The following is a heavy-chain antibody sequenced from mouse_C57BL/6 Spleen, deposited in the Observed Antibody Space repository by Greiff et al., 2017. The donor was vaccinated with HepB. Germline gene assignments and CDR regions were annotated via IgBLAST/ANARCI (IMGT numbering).Heavy chain of an antibody. J-gene: IGHJ2*01. Sequence: DVQLQESGPGLVKPSQSLSLTCSVTGYSITSGYYWNWIRQFPGNKLEWMGYISYDGSNNYNPSLKNRISITRDTSKNQFFLKLNSVTTEDTATYYCARGGLRRGFDYWGQGTTLTVSS. CDR3: ARGGLRRGFDY. CDR1: GYSITSGYY. V-gene: IGHV3-6*01. D-gene: IGHD2-2*01. CDR2: ISYDGSN.